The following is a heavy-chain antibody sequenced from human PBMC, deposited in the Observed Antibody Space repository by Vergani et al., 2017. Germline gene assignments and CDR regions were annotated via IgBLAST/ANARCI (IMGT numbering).Heavy chain of an antibody. CDR1: GFTFSDHY. J-gene: IGHJ3*02. CDR3: VRVKGSNWNDHLYDI. Sequence: EMQLVESGGGLVQPGGSLRLSCAPSGFTFSDHYMDWVRQAPGKGLEWVGRTRNKANSYTTEYAASVKGRFIVSRDDSKSYLYLQMNSLQTEDTALYYCVRVKGSNWNDHLYDIWGQGTLVTVSS. CDR2: TRNKANSYTT. D-gene: IGHD1-1*01. V-gene: IGHV3-72*01.